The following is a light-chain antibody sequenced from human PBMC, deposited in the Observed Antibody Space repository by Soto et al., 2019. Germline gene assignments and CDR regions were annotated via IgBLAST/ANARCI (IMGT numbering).Light chain of an antibody. V-gene: IGKV3-11*01. CDR3: QQRSKWPPT. Sequence: EIVLTQSPATLSLSPGERATLSCRASQSVSSYLAWYQQKPGQAPRLLIYDASNRATGIPARFSGSGSWTDFTLTISSLEPEDFAFYYWQQRSKWPPTFGQGTKLEIK. CDR1: QSVSSY. CDR2: DAS. J-gene: IGKJ2*01.